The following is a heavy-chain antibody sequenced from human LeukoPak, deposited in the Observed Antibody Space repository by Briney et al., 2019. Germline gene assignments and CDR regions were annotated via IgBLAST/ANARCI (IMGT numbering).Heavy chain of an antibody. CDR1: GFTFSGSA. V-gene: IGHV3-73*01. Sequence: PGGSLKLSCAASGFTFSGSAMHWVRQASGKGLEWVGRIRSKANSYATAYAASVKGGFTISRDDSKNTAYLQMNSLKTEDTAVYYCTRPDSGDYWGQGTLVTVSS. J-gene: IGHJ4*02. D-gene: IGHD2-15*01. CDR2: IRSKANSYAT. CDR3: TRPDSGDY.